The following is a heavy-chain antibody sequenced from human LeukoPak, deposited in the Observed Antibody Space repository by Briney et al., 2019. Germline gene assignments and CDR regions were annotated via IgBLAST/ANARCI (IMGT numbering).Heavy chain of an antibody. CDR1: GFTFSSYS. D-gene: IGHD1-26*01. Sequence: EGSLRLSCAASGFTFSSYSMNWVRQAPGKGLEWVSSISSSSSYIYYADSVKGRFTISRDNAKNSLYLQMNSLRAEDTAVYYCAGGAAYYYYGMDVWGQGTTVTVSS. CDR3: AGGAAYYYYGMDV. V-gene: IGHV3-21*01. CDR2: ISSSSSYI. J-gene: IGHJ6*02.